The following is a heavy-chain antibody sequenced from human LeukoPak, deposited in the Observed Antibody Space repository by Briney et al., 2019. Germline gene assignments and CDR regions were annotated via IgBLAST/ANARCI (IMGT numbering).Heavy chain of an antibody. Sequence: GGSLTLSCAASGFTFSSYWMSWVRQAPGKGLEWVANIKQDGSEKYYVDSVKGRFTISRDNAKNSLFLQMNSLRAEDTAVYYCARGEVVTASLPDYFYYYMDVWGKGTTVTISS. V-gene: IGHV3-7*01. D-gene: IGHD2-21*02. J-gene: IGHJ6*03. CDR3: ARGEVVTASLPDYFYYYMDV. CDR2: IKQDGSEK. CDR1: GFTFSSYW.